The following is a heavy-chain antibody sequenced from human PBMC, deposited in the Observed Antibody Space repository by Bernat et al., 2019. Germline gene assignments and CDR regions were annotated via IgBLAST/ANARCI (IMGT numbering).Heavy chain of an antibody. V-gene: IGHV3-20*04. CDR3: ARDPYSSSGPEEYCFDP. J-gene: IGHJ5*02. Sequence: EVQLVESGGGVVRPGGSLRLSCAASGFTFDDYGMSWVRQAPGKGLEWVSGINWNGGSTGYADSVKGRFTISRDNAKNSLYLQMNSLRAEDTALYYCARDPYSSSGPEEYCFDPWGQGTLVTVSS. D-gene: IGHD6-13*01. CDR2: INWNGGST. CDR1: GFTFDDYG.